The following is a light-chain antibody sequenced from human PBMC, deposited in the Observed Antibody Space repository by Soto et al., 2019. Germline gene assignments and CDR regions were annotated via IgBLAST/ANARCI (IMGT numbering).Light chain of an antibody. J-gene: IGKJ1*01. Sequence: AIQMTQSPSSLSASVGDRVTITCRASQVIRNDLGWYQQKLGKAPKLLIYGASNLQSGVPSRFSGSGSGTDFTLTITSLQPEDFATYYCLHDHNYPWTFGQGTKVDIK. CDR3: LHDHNYPWT. V-gene: IGKV1-6*01. CDR2: GAS. CDR1: QVIRND.